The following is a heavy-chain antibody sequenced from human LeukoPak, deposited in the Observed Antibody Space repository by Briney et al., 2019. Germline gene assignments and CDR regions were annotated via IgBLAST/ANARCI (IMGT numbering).Heavy chain of an antibody. CDR3: AKDSPGGSSSALRSNWFDP. V-gene: IGHV3-23*01. J-gene: IGHJ5*02. Sequence: PGGSLRLSCAASGFTFSSYAMSWVRQAPGKGLEWVSAISGSGGSTYYADSVKGRFTISRDNSKNTLYLQMNSLRAEDTAVYYCAKDSPGGSSSALRSNWFDPWGQGTLVTVSS. CDR2: ISGSGGST. CDR1: GFTFSSYA. D-gene: IGHD6-6*01.